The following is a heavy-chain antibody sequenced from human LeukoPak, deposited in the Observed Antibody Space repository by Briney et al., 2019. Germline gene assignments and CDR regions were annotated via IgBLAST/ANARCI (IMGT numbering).Heavy chain of an antibody. CDR3: ARRHLSGGDPYYFDY. D-gene: IGHD2-21*01. V-gene: IGHV5-51*01. CDR1: GYSFASYW. CDR2: IFPGDFDT. J-gene: IGHJ4*02. Sequence: GESLKISCKGSGYSFASYWIGWGRQMPGKGLEWMGIIFPGDFDTRYSPSFQGQVTISADKSIGTAYLQLSSLKASDSAMYYCARRHLSGGDPYYFDYWGQGTLVTVSS.